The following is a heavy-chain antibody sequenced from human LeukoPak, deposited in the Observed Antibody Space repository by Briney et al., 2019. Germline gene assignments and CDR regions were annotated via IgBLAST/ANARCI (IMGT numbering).Heavy chain of an antibody. D-gene: IGHD1-26*01. CDR3: AREKRWELPYYFDY. CDR1: GGSFSGYY. V-gene: IGHV4-34*01. CDR2: INHSGST. J-gene: IGHJ4*02. Sequence: SETLSLTCAVYGGSFSGYYWSWIRQPPGKGLEWIGEINHSGSTNYNPSLKSRVTISVDTSKNQFSLKLSSVTAADTAVYYCAREKRWELPYYFDYWGQGTLVAVSS.